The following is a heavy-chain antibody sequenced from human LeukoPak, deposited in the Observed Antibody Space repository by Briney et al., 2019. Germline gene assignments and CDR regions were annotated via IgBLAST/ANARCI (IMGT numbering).Heavy chain of an antibody. V-gene: IGHV3-30*02. D-gene: IGHD3-3*01. CDR1: GFSFSSYG. J-gene: IGHJ6*03. CDR3: AKTSLSDGSGHYYYMDV. Sequence: PGGSLRLSCAASGFSFSSYGMHWVRQAPGKGLEWVAFIRYDGNVKHYADSVKGRFTISRDNSQNTVSLQVNNVKTEDTALYYCAKTSLSDGSGHYYYMDVWGKGTTVTVSS. CDR2: IRYDGNVK.